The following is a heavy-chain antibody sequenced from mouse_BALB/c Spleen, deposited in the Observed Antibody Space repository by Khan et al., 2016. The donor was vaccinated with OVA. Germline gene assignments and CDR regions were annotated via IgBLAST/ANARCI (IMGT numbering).Heavy chain of an antibody. Sequence: QIQLVQSGPELKKPGETVKISCKAPGYTFTNYGMNWVKQAPGKGLKWMGWINTYTGEPTYADDFKGRFAFSLETSANTAYLQINNLKNEDTATXCCATSASYWFFDVWGAGTTVTVSS. D-gene: IGHD6-1*01. J-gene: IGHJ1*01. CDR3: ATSASYWFFDV. CDR1: GYTFTNYG. V-gene: IGHV9-3-1*01. CDR2: INTYTGEP.